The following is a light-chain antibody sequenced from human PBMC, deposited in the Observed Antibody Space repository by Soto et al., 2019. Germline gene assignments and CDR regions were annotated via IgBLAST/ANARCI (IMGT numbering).Light chain of an antibody. V-gene: IGLV2-14*01. CDR1: SSDVGGYNY. J-gene: IGLJ1*01. Sequence: QSALTQPASVSGSPGQSITISCTGTSSDVGGYNYVSWYQHHPGKAPRLMIYEASNRPSGVSHRLSGSRSGNTASLTISGLQAEDEADYYCSSYTSGSTLYVFGTGTKLTVL. CDR2: EAS. CDR3: SSYTSGSTLYV.